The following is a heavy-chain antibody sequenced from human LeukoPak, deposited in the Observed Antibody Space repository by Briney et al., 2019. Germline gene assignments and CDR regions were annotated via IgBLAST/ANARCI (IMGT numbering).Heavy chain of an antibody. Sequence: GGTLRLSCAASGFTFSSYGMHWVRQAPGKGLEWVGWISAYNGNTNCAQKLQGRVTMTTDTSTSTAYMELRSLRSDDTAVYYCARERRRGGGYASPVWDWGQGTLVTVSS. J-gene: IGHJ4*02. CDR3: ARERRRGGGYASPVWD. CDR1: GFTFSSYG. V-gene: IGHV1-18*01. CDR2: ISAYNGNT. D-gene: IGHD5-12*01.